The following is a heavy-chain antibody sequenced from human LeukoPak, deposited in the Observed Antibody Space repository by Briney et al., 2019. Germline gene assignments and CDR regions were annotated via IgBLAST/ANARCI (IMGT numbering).Heavy chain of an antibody. V-gene: IGHV3-48*03. D-gene: IGHD5-18*01. J-gene: IGHJ4*02. Sequence: GGSLRLSCAASGFTFNSYEMNWVRPAPGKGLEEVSYISSSGSTIYYADSVKGRFTISRDNAKNSRYLQMNSLRAEDTAVYYCARPWIQDYWGQGTLVTVSS. CDR1: GFTFNSYE. CDR2: ISSSGSTI. CDR3: ARPWIQDY.